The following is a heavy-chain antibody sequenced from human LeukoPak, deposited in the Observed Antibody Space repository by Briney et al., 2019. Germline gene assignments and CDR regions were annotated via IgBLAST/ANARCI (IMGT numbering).Heavy chain of an antibody. J-gene: IGHJ4*02. CDR3: ARHVAILPPFDY. V-gene: IGHV4-39*01. Sequence: SETLSLTCIVSGGSISSSNYYWGWVRQPPGKGLEWIGSIYHSGSTYYNPSLKSRVTISVDTSKNQFSLKLSSVTAADTAVYYCARHVAILPPFDYWGQGTLVTVSS. D-gene: IGHD2-15*01. CDR2: IYHSGST. CDR1: GGSISSSNYY.